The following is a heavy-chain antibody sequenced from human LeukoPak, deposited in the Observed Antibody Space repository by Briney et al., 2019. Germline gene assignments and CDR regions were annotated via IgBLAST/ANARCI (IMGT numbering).Heavy chain of an antibody. D-gene: IGHD6-13*01. Sequence: GASVKVSCKASGYTFTSYAMHWVRQAPGQRLEWMGWINAGNGNTKYSQEFQGRVTITRDTSASTAYMELSSLRSEDMAVYYCARAETGYSSSWYINWGQGTLVTVSS. J-gene: IGHJ4*02. CDR3: ARAETGYSSSWYIN. V-gene: IGHV1-3*03. CDR1: GYTFTSYA. CDR2: INAGNGNT.